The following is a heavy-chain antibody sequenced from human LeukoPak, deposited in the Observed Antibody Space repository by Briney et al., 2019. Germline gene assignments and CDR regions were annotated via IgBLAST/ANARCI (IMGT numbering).Heavy chain of an antibody. V-gene: IGHV3-30*02. CDR3: ARDGTGTGDI. J-gene: IGHJ3*02. Sequence: GGSLRLSCAASGFTFSSYGMHWVRQAPGKGLEWVAFIRYDGSNKYYADSVKGRFTISRDNAKNSLYLQMNSLRAEDTAVYYCARDGTGTGDIWGQGTMVTVSS. D-gene: IGHD1-1*01. CDR2: IRYDGSNK. CDR1: GFTFSSYG.